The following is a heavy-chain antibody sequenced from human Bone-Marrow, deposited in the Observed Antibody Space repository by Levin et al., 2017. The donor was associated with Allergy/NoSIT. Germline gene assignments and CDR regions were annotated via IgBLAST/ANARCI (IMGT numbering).Heavy chain of an antibody. CDR3: AIMAYTVADHIVDV. CDR2: IRPSGIT. CDR1: GISISSSDW. Sequence: NTGGSLRLSCAVSGISISSSDWWTWVRQSPGRGLEWIGEIRPSGITNFNPSLKSRVSMSVDQSKNHFSLNLNSVTAADTAVYYSAIMAYTVADHIVDVWGQGTTVIVSS. V-gene: IGHV4-4*02. D-gene: IGHD2-8*01. J-gene: IGHJ6*02.